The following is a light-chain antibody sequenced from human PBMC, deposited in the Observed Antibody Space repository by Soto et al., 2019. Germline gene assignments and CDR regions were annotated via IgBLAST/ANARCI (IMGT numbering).Light chain of an antibody. V-gene: IGKV3-20*01. Sequence: EVVLTQSPGTLSLSPGERVTLSCRASQSFTSDYLAWYQQKPGQAPRLLIYGASTRATGIPDRFSGSGSGTDFTLTINRLEPEDFAVYYCQQYGSSPPLTFGGGTKVEIK. J-gene: IGKJ4*01. CDR1: QSFTSDY. CDR2: GAS. CDR3: QQYGSSPPLT.